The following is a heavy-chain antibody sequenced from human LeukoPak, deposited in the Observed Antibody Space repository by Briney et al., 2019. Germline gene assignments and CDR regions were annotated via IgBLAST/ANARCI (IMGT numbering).Heavy chain of an antibody. D-gene: IGHD3-22*01. Sequence: GGSLSLSCLSAGFGSGSLGVIWVGQAQGRVLGWVASLVSVGTHTAYGESVRGRFTISRDNAKNSVHLQMNSLRVEDTALYYCARGGPGYDASGYYWGLDYWGQGTLVTVSS. V-gene: IGHV3-21*06. CDR3: ARGGPGYDASGYYWGLDY. CDR2: LVSVGTHT. CDR1: GFGSGSLG. J-gene: IGHJ4*02.